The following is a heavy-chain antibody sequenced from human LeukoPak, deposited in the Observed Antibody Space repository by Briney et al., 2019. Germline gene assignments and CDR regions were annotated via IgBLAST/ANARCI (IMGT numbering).Heavy chain of an antibody. CDR1: GFTLANFA. CDR2: ISYDGTSK. V-gene: IGHV3-30-3*01. CDR3: ARYQYSTGRMFDS. D-gene: IGHD6-19*01. J-gene: IGHJ4*02. Sequence: GGSLRLSCAASGFTLANFALHWVRQAPGKGLEWVAAISYDGTSKYYANSVKGRFTISRDNSENTLYLQMNSLRDEDTAVYYCARYQYSTGRMFDSWGQGSLVTVSS.